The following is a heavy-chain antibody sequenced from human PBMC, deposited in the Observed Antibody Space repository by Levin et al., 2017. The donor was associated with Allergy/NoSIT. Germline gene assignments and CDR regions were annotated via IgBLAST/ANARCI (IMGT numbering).Heavy chain of an antibody. D-gene: IGHD3-10*01. V-gene: IGHV4-61*02. CDR1: GGSISSGSYY. J-gene: IGHJ4*02. Sequence: RTSETLSLTCKVSGGSISSGSYYWSWIRQPAAKGLEWIGRIYSSGSANYNPSLKSRVTISVDTSKNQFSLKLSSLTAADTAVYYCARAEVGSEHWGQGTLVTVSS. CDR2: IYSSGSA. CDR3: ARAEVGSEH.